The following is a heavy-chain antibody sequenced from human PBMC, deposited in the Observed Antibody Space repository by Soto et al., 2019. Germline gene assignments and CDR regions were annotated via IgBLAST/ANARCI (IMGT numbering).Heavy chain of an antibody. J-gene: IGHJ6*02. CDR2: ISWNSGSI. CDR3: AKDLAVADQYYYYGMDV. V-gene: IGHV3-9*01. Sequence: TVDDYAMHWVRHAPGKGLELVSGISWNSGSIGYADSVKGRFTISRDNAKNSLYLQMNSLRAEDTALYYCAKDLAVADQYYYYGMDVWGQGTTVTVSS. D-gene: IGHD6-19*01. CDR1: TVDDYA.